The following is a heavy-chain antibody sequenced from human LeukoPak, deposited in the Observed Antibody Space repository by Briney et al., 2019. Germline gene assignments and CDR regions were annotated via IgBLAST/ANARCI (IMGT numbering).Heavy chain of an antibody. J-gene: IGHJ4*02. CDR2: INPNSGGT. D-gene: IGHD1-26*01. Sequence: ASVKVSCKASGYTFTGYYMHWVRQAPGQGLECMGWINPNSGGTNYAQKLQGRVTMTTDTSTSTAYMELRSLRSDDTAVYYCAGSGSYYVALNYWGQGTLVTVSS. CDR3: AGSGSYYVALNY. V-gene: IGHV1-2*02. CDR1: GYTFTGYY.